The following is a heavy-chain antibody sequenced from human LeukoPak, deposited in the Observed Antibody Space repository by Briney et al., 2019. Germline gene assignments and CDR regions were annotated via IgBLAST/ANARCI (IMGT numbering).Heavy chain of an antibody. CDR3: ARDLHPRFYLPDY. CDR2: IKEDGSRT. D-gene: IGHD2/OR15-2a*01. Sequence: PGGSLRLSCVASAFTFSRNWMSWVRQAPGKGLEWVSRIKEDGSRTYYVDSVKGRFTISRDNAKNTLYLQMNSLRAEDTAVYYCARDLHPRFYLPDYWGQGTLVTVSS. V-gene: IGHV3-7*04. CDR1: AFTFSRNW. J-gene: IGHJ4*02.